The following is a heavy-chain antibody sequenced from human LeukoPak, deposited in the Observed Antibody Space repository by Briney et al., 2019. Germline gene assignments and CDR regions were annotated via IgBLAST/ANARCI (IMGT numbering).Heavy chain of an antibody. CDR2: IYHSGST. Sequence: PSETLSLTCAVSGYSISSGYYWGWIRQPPGNGLEWIGSIYHSGSTYYNPSLKSRVTISVDTSKNQFSLKLSSVTAADTAVYYCAKDLERYFDSLLSEGYFQHWGQGTLVTVSS. V-gene: IGHV4-38-2*02. CDR1: GYSISSGYY. D-gene: IGHD3-9*01. J-gene: IGHJ1*01. CDR3: AKDLERYFDSLLSEGYFQH.